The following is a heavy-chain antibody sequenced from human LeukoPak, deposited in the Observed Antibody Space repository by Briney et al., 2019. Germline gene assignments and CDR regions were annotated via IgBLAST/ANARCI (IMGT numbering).Heavy chain of an antibody. D-gene: IGHD4/OR15-4a*01. CDR1: GFILSNHN. Sequence: GGSLRLSCAASGFILSNHNMNWVRRAPGKGLEWVLSISGNSNNINYADPVKGRFTIYRENPKSSLYLQMNSLRVEHTAMYYCVRIPNGANFPNWFDPWGQETLFTV. CDR3: VRIPNGANFPNWFDP. CDR2: ISGNSNNI. J-gene: IGHJ5*02. V-gene: IGHV3-21*01.